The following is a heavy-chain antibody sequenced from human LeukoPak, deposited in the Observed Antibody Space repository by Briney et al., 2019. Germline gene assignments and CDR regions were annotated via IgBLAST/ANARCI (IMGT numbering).Heavy chain of an antibody. CDR3: ARLMGGLRWFDP. V-gene: IGHV4-59*08. D-gene: IGHD3-16*01. Sequence: SETLSLTCTVSGGSISSYYWSWIRQPPGKGLEWIGYIYNSGSTNYNPSLKSRVTISVDTSKNHFSLKLSSVTAPDTAVYYCARLMGGLRWFDPWGQGTLVIVSS. CDR1: GGSISSYY. CDR2: IYNSGST. J-gene: IGHJ5*02.